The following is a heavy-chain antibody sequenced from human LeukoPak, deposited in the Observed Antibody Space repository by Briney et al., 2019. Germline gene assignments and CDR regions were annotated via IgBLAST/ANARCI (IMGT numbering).Heavy chain of an antibody. Sequence: GGSLRLSCAASGFTFSNYNMNWVRHAPGKGLEWVSSITSSSSYIYYADSVKGRFTISRDNAKNSLYLQMNSLRAEDTAVYYCATVRTTGDYADYWGQGTLVTVSS. V-gene: IGHV3-21*01. J-gene: IGHJ4*02. D-gene: IGHD4-17*01. CDR3: ATVRTTGDYADY. CDR1: GFTFSNYN. CDR2: ITSSSSYI.